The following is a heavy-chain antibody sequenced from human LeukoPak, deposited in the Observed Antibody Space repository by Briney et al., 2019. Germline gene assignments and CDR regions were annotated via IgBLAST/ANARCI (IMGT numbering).Heavy chain of an antibody. J-gene: IGHJ6*03. CDR1: GYTFTSYD. CDR2: MNPNSGNT. V-gene: IGHV1-8*03. D-gene: IGHD3-10*01. Sequence: RASVKVSCKASGYTFTSYDINWVRQATGQGLEWMGWMNPNSGNTGYAQKFQGRVTITRNTSISTAYMELSSLRSEDTAVYYCARGGSGSYYSHPYYYYYMDVWGKGTTVTVPS. CDR3: ARGGSGSYYSHPYYYYYMDV.